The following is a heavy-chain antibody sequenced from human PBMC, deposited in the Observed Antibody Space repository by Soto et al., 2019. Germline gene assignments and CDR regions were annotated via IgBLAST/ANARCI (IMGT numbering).Heavy chain of an antibody. D-gene: IGHD3-22*01. CDR3: ARDYYDSSGYFDY. CDR2: IYYSGST. CDR1: GGSISSSSYY. V-gene: IGHV4-39*02. J-gene: IGHJ4*02. Sequence: SETLSLTCAVSGGSISSSSYYWGWIRQPPGKGLEWIGSIYYSGSTYYNPSLKSRVAISVDTSKNQFSLKLSSVTAADTAVYYCARDYYDSSGYFDYWGQGTLVTVSS.